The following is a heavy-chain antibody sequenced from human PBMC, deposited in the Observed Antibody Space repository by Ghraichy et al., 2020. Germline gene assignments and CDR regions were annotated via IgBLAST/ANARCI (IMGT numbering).Heavy chain of an antibody. J-gene: IGHJ4*02. CDR1: GFILSTYW. V-gene: IGHV3-7*01. CDR3: ARGRTGPAVRPHYFDY. D-gene: IGHD6-6*01. Sequence: GGSLRLSCAASGFILSTYWMSWVRQAPGKGLEWVANINQDGSEKHYVDSVKGRFTISRDNAKSSLYLQMNSLRAEDTAVYYCARGRTGPAVRPHYFDYWGQGTLVTVSS. CDR2: INQDGSEK.